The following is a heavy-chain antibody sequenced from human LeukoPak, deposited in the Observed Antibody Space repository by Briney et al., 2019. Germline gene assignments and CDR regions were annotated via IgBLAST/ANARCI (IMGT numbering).Heavy chain of an antibody. D-gene: IGHD3-10*01. CDR2: INHSGST. CDR3: ARVPTYGERESTLDY. J-gene: IGHJ4*02. Sequence: PSETLSLTCTVSGGSISSYYWSWIRQPPGKGLEWIGEINHSGSTNYNPSLKSRVTISVDTSKNQSSLKLSSVTAADTAVYYCARVPTYGERESTLDYWGRGTLVTVSS. V-gene: IGHV4-34*01. CDR1: GGSISSYY.